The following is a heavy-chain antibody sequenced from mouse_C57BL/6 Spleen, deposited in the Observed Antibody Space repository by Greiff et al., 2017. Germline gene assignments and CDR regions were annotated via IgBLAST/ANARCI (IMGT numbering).Heavy chain of an antibody. CDR2: IYPRSGNT. V-gene: IGHV1-81*01. Sequence: QVQLQQSGAELVRPGASVKLSCKASGYTFTSYGISWVKQRTGQGLEWIGEIYPRSGNTYYNEKFKGKATLTADKSSSTAYMKLRSLTSEDSAVYFGARRGVVAPYAMDDWGQGTSVTVSS. CDR3: ARRGVVAPYAMDD. J-gene: IGHJ4*01. CDR1: GYTFTSYG. D-gene: IGHD1-1*01.